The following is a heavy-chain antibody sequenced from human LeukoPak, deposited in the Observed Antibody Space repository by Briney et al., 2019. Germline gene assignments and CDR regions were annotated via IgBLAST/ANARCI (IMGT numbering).Heavy chain of an antibody. J-gene: IGHJ4*02. CDR2: ISSSSDHI. V-gene: IGHV3-21*01. CDR3: ARGVVPAAFDY. D-gene: IGHD2-2*01. Sequence: GGSLRLSCAASGFTFSSYSMNWVRQAPGKGLEWASSISSSSDHIAYADSVKGRFTISRDNAKNALYLQVNSLRAEDTAVYYCARGVVPAAFDYWGQGTLVTVSS. CDR1: GFTFSSYS.